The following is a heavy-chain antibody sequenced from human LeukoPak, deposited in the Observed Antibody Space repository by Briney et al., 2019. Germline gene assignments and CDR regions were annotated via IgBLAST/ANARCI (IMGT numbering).Heavy chain of an antibody. CDR1: EFTFSSYN. CDR2: ISPSGDIR. CDR3: ARDHITMVRGVIITGGNWFDP. V-gene: IGHV3-23*01. Sequence: GGSLRLSCAASEFTFSSYNMNWVRQAPGKGLEWVSGISPSGDIRYYADSVKGRFTISRDNSKNTLYLEVISLTAEDTAVYYCARDHITMVRGVIITGGNWFDPWGQGTLVTVPS. J-gene: IGHJ5*02. D-gene: IGHD3-10*01.